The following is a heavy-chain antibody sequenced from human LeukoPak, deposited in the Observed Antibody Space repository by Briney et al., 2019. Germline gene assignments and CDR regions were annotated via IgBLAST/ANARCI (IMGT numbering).Heavy chain of an antibody. J-gene: IGHJ4*02. Sequence: ASVKVSCKASGYTFTGYYMHWVRQAPGQGLEWMGWVNLNSGSTNYAQKFQGRVTMTRDTSISTAYMELSRLRSDDTAVYYCARPRGGSGSLDSWGQGTLVTVSS. D-gene: IGHD3-22*01. CDR3: ARPRGGSGSLDS. CDR2: VNLNSGST. CDR1: GYTFTGYY. V-gene: IGHV1-2*02.